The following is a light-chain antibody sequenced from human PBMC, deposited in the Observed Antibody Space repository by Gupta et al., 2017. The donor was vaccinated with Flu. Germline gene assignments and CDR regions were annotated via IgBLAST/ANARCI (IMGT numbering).Light chain of an antibody. CDR1: SSDVGGYNY. V-gene: IGLV2-11*03. CDR3: GAYAGSRV. CDR2: ERT. Sequence: GQSVTISCTGTSSDVGGYNYFSWYQQPPRNLRKLLIDERTTRPAGGPYRFSGSKSGNTASLTLAGRQAEDEDDYYCGAYAGSRVFGTGTKVTVL. J-gene: IGLJ1*01.